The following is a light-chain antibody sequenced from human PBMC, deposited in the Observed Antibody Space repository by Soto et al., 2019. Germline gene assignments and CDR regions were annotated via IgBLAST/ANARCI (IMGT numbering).Light chain of an antibody. CDR3: VLYMGSGIWV. V-gene: IGLV8-61*01. Sequence: QTVVTQEPSFSVSPGGTVTLTCGXSSXSVSTSYYPSWFQQTPGQAPRTLIYNTNTRSSGVPDRFSGSILGNKAALTITGAQADDESDYYCVLYMGSGIWVFGGGTKLTVL. CDR1: SXSVSTSYY. CDR2: NTN. J-gene: IGLJ3*02.